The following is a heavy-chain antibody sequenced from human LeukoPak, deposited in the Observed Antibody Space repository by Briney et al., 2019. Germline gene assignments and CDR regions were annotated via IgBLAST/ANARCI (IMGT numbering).Heavy chain of an antibody. CDR2: IIPIFGTA. J-gene: IGHJ5*02. CDR3: ARVLLDCTNGVCYWLDWFDP. D-gene: IGHD2-8*01. CDR1: GYIFSNYA. Sequence: SVKVSCKASGYIFSNYAINWVRQAPGQGLEWMGGIIPIFGTANYAQKFQGRVTITADESTSTAYMELSSLRSEDTAVYYCARVLLDCTNGVCYWLDWFDPWGQGTLVTVSS. V-gene: IGHV1-69*13.